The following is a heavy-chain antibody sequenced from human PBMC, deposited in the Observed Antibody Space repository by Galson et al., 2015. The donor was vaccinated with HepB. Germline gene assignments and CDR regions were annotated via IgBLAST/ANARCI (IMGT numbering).Heavy chain of an antibody. CDR2: MNPKSTNT. CDR3: ARAVRNQLLSEY. J-gene: IGHJ4*02. CDR1: GYTFTDYV. V-gene: IGHV1-8*02. Sequence: SVKVSCKASGYTFTDYVVNWVRQAPGQGLEWMGWMNPKSTNTGYARKFQGRVTMTGDTSMDTAYMELSSLTSEDTAVYYCARAVRNQLLSEYWGQGTLVTVAS. D-gene: IGHD1-26*01.